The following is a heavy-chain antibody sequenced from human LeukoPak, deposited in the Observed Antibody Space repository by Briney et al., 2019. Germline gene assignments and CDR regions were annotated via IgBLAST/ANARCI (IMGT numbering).Heavy chain of an antibody. J-gene: IGHJ4*02. V-gene: IGHV3-30*04. Sequence: GGSLRLSCAASGFTFSSYAMHWVRQAPGKGLEWVAVISYDGSNKYYADSVKGRFTISRDNSKNTLYLQMNSLRAEDTAVYYCAREDPYGSGGYFDYWGQGTLVTVSS. CDR3: AREDPYGSGGYFDY. CDR1: GFTFSSYA. CDR2: ISYDGSNK. D-gene: IGHD3-10*01.